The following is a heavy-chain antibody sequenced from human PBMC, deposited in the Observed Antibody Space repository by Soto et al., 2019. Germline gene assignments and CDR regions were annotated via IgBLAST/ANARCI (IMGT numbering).Heavy chain of an antibody. CDR2: IYYSGST. V-gene: IGHV4-61*01. CDR3: ARNGGFWSGYTSPYWFDP. J-gene: IGHJ5*02. CDR1: GGSVSSGSYY. Sequence: PSETLSLPCTVSGGSVSSGSYYWSWIRQPPGKRLEWIVYIYYSGSTNYNPPLKSRVTISVDTSKNQFSLKLSSVTAADTAVYYCARNGGFWSGYTSPYWFDPWGQGTLVTVSS. D-gene: IGHD3-3*01.